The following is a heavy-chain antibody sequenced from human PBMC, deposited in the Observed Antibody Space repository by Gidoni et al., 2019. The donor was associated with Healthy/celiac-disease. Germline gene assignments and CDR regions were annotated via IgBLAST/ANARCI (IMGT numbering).Heavy chain of an antibody. CDR2: IYHSGST. D-gene: IGHD6-13*01. J-gene: IGHJ4*02. CDR3: ARVEEYAAAGHY. V-gene: IGHV4-4*02. Sequence: QVPLQESGPALVKPSAPLSLTSVFSGGSIRSSNWWSWVRHPPGKGLEWIGEIYHSGSTNYNPSLKSRVTISGDKSKNQFSLKLSSVTAADTAVYYCARVEEYAAAGHYWGQGTLVTVSA. CDR1: GGSIRSSNW.